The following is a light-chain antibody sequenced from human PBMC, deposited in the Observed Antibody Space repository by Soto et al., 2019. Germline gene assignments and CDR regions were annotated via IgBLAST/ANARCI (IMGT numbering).Light chain of an antibody. V-gene: IGKV3-20*01. CDR2: GAS. J-gene: IGKJ1*01. CDR3: QQYST. CDR1: QSVSSSY. Sequence: EIVLTQSPGTLSLSPGERATLSCRASQSVSSSYLAWYQQKPGQAPRLLIYGASSTATAIPDRFSGSGSGTDFTLTISRLEPEDFAVYYCQQYSTFGQGNKVEIK.